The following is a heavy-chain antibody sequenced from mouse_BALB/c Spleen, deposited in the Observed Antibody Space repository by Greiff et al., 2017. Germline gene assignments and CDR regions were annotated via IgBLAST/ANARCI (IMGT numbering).Heavy chain of an antibody. J-gene: IGHJ4*01. V-gene: IGHV1-87*01. D-gene: IGHD1-1*02. CDR1: GYTFTSYW. CDR3: AGYGRTAMDY. Sequence: QVQLQQSGAELARPGASVKLSCKASGYTFTSYWMQWVKQRPGQGLEWIGAIYPGDGDTRYTQKFKGKATLTADKSSSTAYMQLSSLASEDSAVYYCAGYGRTAMDYWGQGTSVTVSS. CDR2: IYPGDGDT.